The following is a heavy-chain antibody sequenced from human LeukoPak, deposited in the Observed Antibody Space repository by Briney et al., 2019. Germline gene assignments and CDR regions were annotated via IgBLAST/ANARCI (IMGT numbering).Heavy chain of an antibody. CDR3: AMGYKSAYSWDY. V-gene: IGHV3-74*01. D-gene: IGHD5-18*01. CDR2: ISPDGRST. J-gene: IGHJ4*02. CDR1: GFTFSIFW. Sequence: GGSLRLSCAASGFTFSIFWMFWVRHAPGQGLVWVSHISPDGRSTDYADSVKGRFTISRDNARNTLYLQLNSLTAEDTAVYYCAMGYKSAYSWDYWGQGTLVTVSS.